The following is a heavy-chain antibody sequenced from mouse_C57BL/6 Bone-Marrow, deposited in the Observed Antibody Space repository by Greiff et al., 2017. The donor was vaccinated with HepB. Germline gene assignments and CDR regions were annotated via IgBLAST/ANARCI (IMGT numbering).Heavy chain of an antibody. Sequence: VQLQQPGAELVMPGASVKLSCKASGYTFTSYWMHGVKQRPGQGLEWIGEIDPSDSYTNYNQKFKGKSTLTVDKSSSTAYMQLSSLTSEDSAVYYCARSGYYGSSYGAYWGQGTLVTVSA. J-gene: IGHJ3*01. CDR3: ARSGYYGSSYGAY. CDR1: GYTFTSYW. D-gene: IGHD1-1*01. V-gene: IGHV1-69*01. CDR2: IDPSDSYT.